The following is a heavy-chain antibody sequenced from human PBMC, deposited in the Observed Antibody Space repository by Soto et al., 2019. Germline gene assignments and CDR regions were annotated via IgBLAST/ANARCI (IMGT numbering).Heavy chain of an antibody. CDR2: IWYDGSNK. Sequence: GGSLRLSCAASGFTFSSYGMHWVRQAPGKGLEWVAVIWYDGSNKYYADSVKGRFTISRDNSKNTLYLQMNSLRAEDTAVYYCARDPAAAGPAPNFDYWGQGTLVTVSS. J-gene: IGHJ4*02. D-gene: IGHD6-13*01. CDR1: GFTFSSYG. CDR3: ARDPAAAGPAPNFDY. V-gene: IGHV3-33*01.